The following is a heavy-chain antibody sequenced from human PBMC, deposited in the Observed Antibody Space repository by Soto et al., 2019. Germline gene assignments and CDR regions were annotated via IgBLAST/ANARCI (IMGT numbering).Heavy chain of an antibody. CDR2: TNTYSGNT. J-gene: IGHJ3*02. V-gene: IGHV1-18*01. CDR3: ARDSSFYYDRRSFDI. CDR1: GYTFNSNG. D-gene: IGHD3-22*01. Sequence: QVQLVQSGGEVKNPGASVKVSCKASGYTFNSNGISWVRQAPGQGLEWMGWTNTYSGNTKYAQKFQGRVTMTTDTSTSTAYLELRSLRSDDTAVYHCARDSSFYYDRRSFDIWGQGTMVTVSS.